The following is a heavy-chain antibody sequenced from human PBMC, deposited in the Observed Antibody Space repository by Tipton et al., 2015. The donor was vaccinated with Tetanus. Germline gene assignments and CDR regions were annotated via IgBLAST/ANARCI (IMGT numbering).Heavy chain of an antibody. CDR2: IYYSGST. V-gene: IGHV4-30-4*01. D-gene: IGHD6-19*01. Sequence: TLSLTCTVSGDSISSGDYYWNWIRQPPGKGLEWIGHIYYSGSTHYNPSLESRVSISIDTSKNQFSLRLNSVTAADTAMYYCVRSSPIRVADKWGVDWFDPWGQGTLVTVSS. CDR3: VRSSPIRVADKWGVDWFDP. CDR1: GDSISSGDYY. J-gene: IGHJ5*02.